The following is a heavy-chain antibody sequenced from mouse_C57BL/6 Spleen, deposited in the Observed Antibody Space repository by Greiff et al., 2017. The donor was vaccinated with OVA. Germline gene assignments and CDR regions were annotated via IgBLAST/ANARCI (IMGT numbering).Heavy chain of an antibody. V-gene: IGHV1-64*01. CDR3: TVVARGYYAMDY. J-gene: IGHJ4*01. Sequence: QVQLQQSGAELVKPGASVKLSCKASGYTFTSYWMHWVKQRPGQGLEWIGMIHPNSGSTNYNEKFKSKATLTVDKSSSTAYMQLSSLTSEDSAVYYCTVVARGYYAMDYWGQGTSVTVSS. CDR2: IHPNSGST. CDR1: GYTFTSYW. D-gene: IGHD1-1*01.